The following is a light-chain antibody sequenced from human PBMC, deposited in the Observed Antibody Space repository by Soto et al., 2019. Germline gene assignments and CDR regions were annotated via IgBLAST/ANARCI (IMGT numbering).Light chain of an antibody. CDR2: RSD. J-gene: IGLJ3*02. CDR1: SSNIGNNY. Sequence: QSVLTQPPSASGTPGQRVTISCSGSSSNIGNNYVYWYHQLPGTAPKLLIYRSDQRPSGVPDRFSGSKSGTSASLAISGLRSEDEADYYCAAWEDSLNGWVFGGGTKLTVL. V-gene: IGLV1-47*01. CDR3: AAWEDSLNGWV.